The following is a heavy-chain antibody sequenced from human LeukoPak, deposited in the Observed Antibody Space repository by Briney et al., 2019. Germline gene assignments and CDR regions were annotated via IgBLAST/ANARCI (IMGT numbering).Heavy chain of an antibody. CDR3: ARGLTYYDILTGYYLGNWFDP. CDR1: GFTVSSNY. CDR2: ISGSGGST. J-gene: IGHJ5*02. V-gene: IGHV3-23*01. D-gene: IGHD3-9*01. Sequence: PGGSLRLSCAASGFTVSSNYMSWVRQAPGKGLEWVSAISGSGGSTYYADSVKGRFTISRDNSESTLYLQMNSLRAEDTAVYYCARGLTYYDILTGYYLGNWFDPWGQGTLVTVSS.